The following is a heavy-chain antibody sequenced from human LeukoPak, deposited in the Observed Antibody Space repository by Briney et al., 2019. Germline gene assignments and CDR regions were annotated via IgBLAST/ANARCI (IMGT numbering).Heavy chain of an antibody. V-gene: IGHV3-13*01. CDR3: TRSSRRVQLPRSYDFDV. CDR2: FESGGDS. Sequence: PGGSLRLSCTASGFTISSHDMNWVRQTTGKGLEWVAVFESGGDSHHADSVKGRFTVSRDNAKNSLYLQMNSLRAGDTALYYCTRSSRRVQLPRSYDFDVWGQGTVVTVSS. D-gene: IGHD1-1*01. CDR1: GFTISSHD. J-gene: IGHJ3*01.